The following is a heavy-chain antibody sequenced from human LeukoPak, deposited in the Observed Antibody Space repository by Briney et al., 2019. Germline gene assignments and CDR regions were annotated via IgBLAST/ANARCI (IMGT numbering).Heavy chain of an antibody. J-gene: IGHJ4*02. CDR2: IRGDTGDT. D-gene: IGHD6-13*01. CDR1: GCTLIDYY. Sequence: ASVTISCKTSGCTLIDYYMHWVRQAPGQGLEWMGWIRGDTGDTDSPKKFQGRVTMTRDTSTNTAYLELSRLRYDDTAIYFCARVRGNSCDYWGQGTLVTVSS. CDR3: ARVRGNSCDY. V-gene: IGHV1-2*02.